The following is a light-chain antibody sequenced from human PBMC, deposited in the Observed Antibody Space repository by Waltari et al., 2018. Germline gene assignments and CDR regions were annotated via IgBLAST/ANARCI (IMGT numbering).Light chain of an antibody. J-gene: IGLJ3*02. CDR1: SSNIGNHV. CDR2: RKE. CDR3: AAWDDSLHGRWE. Sequence: QSVLTQPPSASGTPGQRVTISCSGSSSNIGNHVVNWYQQDPGTTPKLLIYRKEQRPSGVPDRFSGSKSGTSASLAISGLRSEDEADYYCAAWDDSLHGRWEFGGGTKVTVL. V-gene: IGLV1-44*01.